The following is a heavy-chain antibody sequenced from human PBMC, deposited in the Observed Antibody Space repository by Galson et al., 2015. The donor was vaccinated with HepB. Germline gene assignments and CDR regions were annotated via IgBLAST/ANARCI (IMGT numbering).Heavy chain of an antibody. V-gene: IGHV3-21*01. CDR2: ISSSSLYV. D-gene: IGHD3-10*01. CDR1: GFTLSTYS. J-gene: IGHJ6*02. CDR3: ARVYGSGSYAYGMDV. Sequence: SLRLSCASSGFTLSTYSMNWVRQAPGKGLEWVSSISSSSLYVYYADSVRGRLTVSRDNAKNSHYLQMNSLSAEDTAVYYCARVYGSGSYAYGMDVWGQGTTVTVS.